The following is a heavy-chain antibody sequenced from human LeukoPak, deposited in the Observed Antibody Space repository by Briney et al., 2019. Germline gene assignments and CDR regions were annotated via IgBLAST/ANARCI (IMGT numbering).Heavy chain of an antibody. Sequence: GALRLSCAASGFTFSSYGRHWVRQAPGKGLEWVAVISYDGSNKYYADSVKGRFTISRDNSKNTLYLQMNSLRAEDTAVYYCAKSPVVVAADRYYFDYWGQGTLVTVSS. CDR1: GFTFSSYG. J-gene: IGHJ4*02. CDR2: ISYDGSNK. CDR3: AKSPVVVAADRYYFDY. D-gene: IGHD2-15*01. V-gene: IGHV3-30*18.